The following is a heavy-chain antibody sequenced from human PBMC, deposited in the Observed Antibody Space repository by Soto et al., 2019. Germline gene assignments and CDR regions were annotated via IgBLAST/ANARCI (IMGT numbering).Heavy chain of an antibody. D-gene: IGHD3-3*01. CDR2: ISYDGSNK. CDR3: ARDQRFLEWLFCY. J-gene: IGHJ4*02. CDR1: GFTFSSYA. Sequence: GGSLRLSCAASGFTFSSYAMHWVRQAPGKGLEWVAVISYDGSNKYYADSVKGRFTISRDNSKNTLYLQMNSLRAEDTAVYYCARDQRFLEWLFCYWGQGXLVTVYS. V-gene: IGHV3-30-3*01.